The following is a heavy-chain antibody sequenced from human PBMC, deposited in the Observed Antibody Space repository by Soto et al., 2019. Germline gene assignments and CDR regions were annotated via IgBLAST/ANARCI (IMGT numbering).Heavy chain of an antibody. J-gene: IGHJ6*03. Sequence: GGSLRLSCAASGFTFSSYSMNWVREAPGKGLDWVSCISSSSSYIYYADSVKGRFTISRDNAKNSLYLQMNSLRAEDTAVYYCARAPRYERHSSGWDYYYYYYMDVWGKGTTVTVSS. CDR1: GFTFSSYS. CDR3: ARAPRYERHSSGWDYYYYYYMDV. V-gene: IGHV3-21*01. D-gene: IGHD6-19*01. CDR2: ISSSSSYI.